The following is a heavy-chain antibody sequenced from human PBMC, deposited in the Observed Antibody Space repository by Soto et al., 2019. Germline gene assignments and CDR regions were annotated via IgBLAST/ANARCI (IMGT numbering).Heavy chain of an antibody. CDR1: GGSISSYY. D-gene: IGHD6-13*01. CDR3: ARDTPGIAAAGYHTWFDP. V-gene: IGHV4-59*01. CDR2: IYYSGST. J-gene: IGHJ5*02. Sequence: PSETLSLTCTVSGGSISSYYWSWIRQPPGKGLEWIGYIYYSGSTNYNPSLKSRVTISVDTSKNQFSLKLSSVTAADTAVYYCARDTPGIAAAGYHTWFDPWGEGTLVTLSS.